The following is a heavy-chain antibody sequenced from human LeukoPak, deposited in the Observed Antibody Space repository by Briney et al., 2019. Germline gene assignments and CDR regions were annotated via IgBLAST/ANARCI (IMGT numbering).Heavy chain of an antibody. CDR2: ISSSSSTI. D-gene: IGHD3-22*01. CDR3: AITYDSSGYYSPNLAFDY. J-gene: IGHJ4*02. V-gene: IGHV3-48*01. Sequence: PGRSLRLSCAASGFTFSSYSMNWVRQAPGKGLEWVSYISSSSSTIYYADSVKGRFTISRDNAKNSLYLQMNSLRAEDTAVYYCAITYDSSGYYSPNLAFDYWGQGTLVTVSS. CDR1: GFTFSSYS.